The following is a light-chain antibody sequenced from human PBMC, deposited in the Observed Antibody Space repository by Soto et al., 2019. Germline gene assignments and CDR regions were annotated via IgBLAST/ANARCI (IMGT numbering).Light chain of an antibody. Sequence: VLTLSPATLSLSPGERATLSCRASQSISTYLAWYQQKPGQAPRLLIYDAVNRATGIPARFSGSGSGTDFTLIIDSLAPEDFAVYYCQQRINWPLTFGGGTRVEIK. CDR2: DAV. J-gene: IGKJ4*01. V-gene: IGKV3-11*01. CDR3: QQRINWPLT. CDR1: QSISTY.